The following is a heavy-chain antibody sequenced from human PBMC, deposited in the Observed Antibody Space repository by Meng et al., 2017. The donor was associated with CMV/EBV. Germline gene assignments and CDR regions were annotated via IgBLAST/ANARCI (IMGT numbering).Heavy chain of an antibody. CDR1: GFTFSSYA. CDR3: AKLSSSSLNP. D-gene: IGHD6-6*01. V-gene: IGHV3-23*01. CDR2: ISGSGGSK. Sequence: AASGFTFSSYAMGWVRQAQGKGLEGVSAISGSGGSKYYADSGKGRFTIARDNSKNTLYLQMNSLRAEDTAVYYCAKLSSSSLNPWGQGTLVTVSS. J-gene: IGHJ5*02.